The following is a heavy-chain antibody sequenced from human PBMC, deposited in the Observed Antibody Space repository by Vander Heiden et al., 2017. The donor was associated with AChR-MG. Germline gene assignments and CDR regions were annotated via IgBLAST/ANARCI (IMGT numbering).Heavy chain of an antibody. D-gene: IGHD3-3*01. Sequence: EVQLVESGGGLVQPGGSLRLSCAASGFTFSNYGMNWVRQAPGKGLEWVSYISSGTSTIYYADSVKGRFTISRDNAKNSLYLQVNSLRDEDTAVYYCARAISVTIFGVVTSAPDYWGQGTLVTVSS. CDR1: GFTFSNYG. CDR2: ISSGTSTI. CDR3: ARAISVTIFGVVTSAPDY. J-gene: IGHJ4*02. V-gene: IGHV3-48*02.